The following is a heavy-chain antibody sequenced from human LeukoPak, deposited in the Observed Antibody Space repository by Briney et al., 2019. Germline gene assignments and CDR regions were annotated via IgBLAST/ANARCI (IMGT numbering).Heavy chain of an antibody. CDR3: ASAPRKNPFWSGYYASHYYYYMDV. Sequence: GGSLRLSCAASGFTFSSYAMHWVRQAPGKGLEYVSAISSNGGSTYYANSVKGRFTISRDNSKNTLYLQMGSLRAEDMAVYYCASAPRKNPFWSGYYASHYYYYMDVWGKGTTVTVSS. D-gene: IGHD3-3*01. J-gene: IGHJ6*03. V-gene: IGHV3-64*01. CDR1: GFTFSSYA. CDR2: ISSNGGST.